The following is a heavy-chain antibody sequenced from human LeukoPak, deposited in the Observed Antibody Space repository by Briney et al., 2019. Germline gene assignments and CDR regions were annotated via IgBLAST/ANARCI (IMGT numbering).Heavy chain of an antibody. CDR3: ARSPTVVPAAVIFDY. V-gene: IGHV1-2*04. J-gene: IGHJ4*02. Sequence: ASVKVSCKASGYTFTCYYMHWVRQAPGQGREGMGWINPNSGGTNYAQKFQGWVTMTRDTSISTAYMRLSRLRSDDTAVYYCARSPTVVPAAVIFDYWGQGTLVTVSS. CDR2: INPNSGGT. D-gene: IGHD2-2*01. CDR1: GYTFTCYY.